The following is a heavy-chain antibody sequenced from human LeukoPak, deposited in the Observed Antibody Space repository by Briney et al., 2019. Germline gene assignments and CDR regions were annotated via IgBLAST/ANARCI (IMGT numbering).Heavy chain of an antibody. CDR3: ARVSESEWNFDL. CDR1: GFTFSRYS. V-gene: IGHV3-21*01. D-gene: IGHD1-14*01. CDR2: ISSSGTYI. Sequence: GGSLRLSCVASGFTFSRYSMNWVRQAPGKGLGWVSSISSSGTYIYYADSMKGRFTLSRDNAKNSLYLQMNSLRAEDTAVYYCARVSESEWNFDLWGRGTLVTVSS. J-gene: IGHJ2*01.